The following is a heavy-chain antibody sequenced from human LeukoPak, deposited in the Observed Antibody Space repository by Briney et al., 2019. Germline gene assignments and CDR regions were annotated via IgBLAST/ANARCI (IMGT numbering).Heavy chain of an antibody. Sequence: GGSLRLSCAASGFKFDGYAMSWVRQAPGKGLEWVSGVNWDGSSTGYADSVKGRVTISRDNAKNSLYLQMNSLRAEDTALYHCARGEGSDQNYYMDVWGKGTTVTISS. D-gene: IGHD2-2*01. V-gene: IGHV3-20*01. CDR3: ARGEGSDQNYYMDV. J-gene: IGHJ6*03. CDR2: VNWDGSST. CDR1: GFKFDGYA.